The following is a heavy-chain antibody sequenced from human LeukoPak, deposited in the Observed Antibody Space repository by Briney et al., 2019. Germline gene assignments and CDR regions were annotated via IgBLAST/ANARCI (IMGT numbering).Heavy chain of an antibody. CDR2: INPSGGST. Sequence: ASVKVSCKASGYTLTSYYMHWVRQAPGQGLEWMGIINPSGGSTSYAQKFQGRVTMTRDTSTSTVYMELSSLRSEDTAVYYCAREYSSGWPVDNWFDPWGQGTLVTVSS. D-gene: IGHD6-19*01. CDR1: GYTLTSYY. J-gene: IGHJ5*02. CDR3: AREYSSGWPVDNWFDP. V-gene: IGHV1-46*01.